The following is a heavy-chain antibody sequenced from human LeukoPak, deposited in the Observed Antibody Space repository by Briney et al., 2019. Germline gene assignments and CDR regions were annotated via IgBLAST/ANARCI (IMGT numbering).Heavy chain of an antibody. D-gene: IGHD2-15*01. CDR2: IYYSGST. V-gene: IGHV4-59*01. CDR1: GGSISSYY. CDR3: ARDYCSGGSCYHDY. J-gene: IGHJ4*02. Sequence: SETLSLTCTVSGGSISSYYWSWIRQPPGKGLEWIGYIYYSGSTNYNPSLKSRVTISVDTSKNQFSLKLSSVTAADTAVYYCARDYCSGGSCYHDYWGQGTLVTVSS.